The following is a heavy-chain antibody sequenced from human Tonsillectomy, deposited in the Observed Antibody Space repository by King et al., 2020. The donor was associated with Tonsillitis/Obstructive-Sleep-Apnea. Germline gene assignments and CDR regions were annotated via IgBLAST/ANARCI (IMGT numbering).Heavy chain of an antibody. J-gene: IGHJ4*02. CDR1: GFTLRDYW. Sequence: QLVQSGGGLVQPAGSLRLSCAASGFTLRDYWMTWVRQAPGKGLEWVTNINQDGSEKHYVNSVKGRFTISRDNTENSLYLQFNSLRVEDTAVYYCEREGAYRIDNWGQGTLVTVSS. CDR3: EREGAYRIDN. D-gene: IGHD5-18*01. V-gene: IGHV3-7*01. CDR2: INQDGSEK.